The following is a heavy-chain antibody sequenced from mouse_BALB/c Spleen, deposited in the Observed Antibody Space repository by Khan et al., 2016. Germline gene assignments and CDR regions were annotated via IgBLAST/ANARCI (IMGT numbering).Heavy chain of an antibody. CDR2: INPESSSI. J-gene: IGHJ4*01. Sequence: EVQLQESGGGLVQPGGSLRLSCAASGFDFSRFWMNWVLQAPGKGLEWIGEINPESSSINYTPSLKDKFIISRDNAKNTLLLQMSNVRSEDTALYYCACGNYYAMDYWGQGTSVTVSS. CDR3: ACGNYYAMDY. D-gene: IGHD2-1*01. CDR1: GFDFSRFW. V-gene: IGHV4-1*02.